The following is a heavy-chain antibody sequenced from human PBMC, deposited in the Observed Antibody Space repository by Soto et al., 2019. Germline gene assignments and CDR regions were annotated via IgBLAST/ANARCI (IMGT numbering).Heavy chain of an antibody. CDR3: ARDGDNYYTNGDYLGY. J-gene: IGHJ4*02. CDR1: GFTFKNYC. V-gene: IGHV3-74*01. CDR2: IDSVGLTA. Sequence: EVQLGESGGGLVQPGGSLRLSCAASGFTFKNYCMHWALQVPGKGLVWVSRIDSVGLTATYVDSVKGRFTIYRDNPKNTLDQEMNSIRAEDTAIYYCARDGDNYYTNGDYLGYWGQGILVNVSS. D-gene: IGHD2-8*01.